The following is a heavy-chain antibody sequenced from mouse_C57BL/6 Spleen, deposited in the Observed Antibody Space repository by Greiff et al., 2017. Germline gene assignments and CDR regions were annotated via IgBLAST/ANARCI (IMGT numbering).Heavy chain of an antibody. D-gene: IGHD1-1*01. CDR1: GYTFTSYW. V-gene: IGHV1-52*01. CDR2: IDPSDSET. J-gene: IGHJ2*01. CDR3: ASSYYYGSSYYFDY. Sequence: VQLQQPGAELVRPGSSVKLSCKASGYTFTSYWMHWVKQRPIQGLEWIGNIDPSDSETHYNQKFKDKATLTVDKSSSTAYMQLSSLTSEDSAVYYCASSYYYGSSYYFDYGGQGTTLTVSS.